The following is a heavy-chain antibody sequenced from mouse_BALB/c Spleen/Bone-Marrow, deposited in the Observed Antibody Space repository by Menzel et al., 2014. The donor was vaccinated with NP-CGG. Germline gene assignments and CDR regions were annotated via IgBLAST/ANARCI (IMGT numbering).Heavy chain of an antibody. CDR2: IDPANGNT. J-gene: IGHJ2*01. V-gene: IGHV14-3*02. D-gene: IGHD2-4*01. CDR1: GFNIKDTY. Sequence: VQLQQSGAELVKPGASVKLSCTASGFNIKDTYMHWVKQRPDQGLEWIGRIDPANGNTKYDPKFQGKATITADTSSNTAYLQLSSLTSEDTAVYYCASYDYGYYFDYWGQGTTLTVSS. CDR3: ASYDYGYYFDY.